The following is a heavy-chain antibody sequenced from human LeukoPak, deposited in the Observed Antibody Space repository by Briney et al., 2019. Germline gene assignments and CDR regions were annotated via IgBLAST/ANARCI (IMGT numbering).Heavy chain of an antibody. CDR2: IYYGGST. D-gene: IGHD3-3*01. CDR1: GGSINTYY. V-gene: IGHV4-59*01. J-gene: IGHJ3*02. Sequence: SETLSLTCTVSGGSINTYYWNWVRQPPGKGLEWIGYIYYGGSTNYNPSLKSRVTISVDTSKNQFSLKLTSVTAADTAVYYCARVPYYDFWNDYYAFDIWGQGTVVTVSS. CDR3: ARVPYYDFWNDYYAFDI.